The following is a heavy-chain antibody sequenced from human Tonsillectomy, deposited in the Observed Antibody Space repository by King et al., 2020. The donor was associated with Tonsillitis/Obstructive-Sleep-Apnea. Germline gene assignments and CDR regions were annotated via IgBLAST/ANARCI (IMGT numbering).Heavy chain of an antibody. D-gene: IGHD5-24*01. Sequence: VQLVESGGGLVQPGGSLRLSCAASGFIVSSNYMSWVRQAPGKGLEWVSVIYSGGYTYYSDSVKGRFTISRDNSKNTLYLQMNRLRAEDTAVYYCARDRKEMATNYYFDRWGQGTLVTVSS. J-gene: IGHJ4*02. CDR1: GFIVSSNY. CDR2: IYSGGYT. CDR3: ARDRKEMATNYYFDR. V-gene: IGHV3-66*01.